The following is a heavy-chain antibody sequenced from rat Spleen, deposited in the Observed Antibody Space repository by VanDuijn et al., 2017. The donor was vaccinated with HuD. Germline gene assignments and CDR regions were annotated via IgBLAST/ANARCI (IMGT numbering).Heavy chain of an antibody. CDR3: TRGLGDF. V-gene: IGHV2S12*01. J-gene: IGHJ2*01. D-gene: IGHD5-1*01. Sequence: QVHLKESGPGLVQSSQTLSLTCTVFGFSLTTNGVSWVRQPPGEGLEWVAAISSGGSTYYNSALKSRLSISRDISRSQVFLKMDSVQADDTAIYFCTRGLGDFWGQGLMVTVSS. CDR1: GFSLTTNG. CDR2: ISSGGST.